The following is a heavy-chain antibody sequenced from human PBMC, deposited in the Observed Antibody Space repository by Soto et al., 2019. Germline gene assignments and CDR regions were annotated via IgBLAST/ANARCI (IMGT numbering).Heavy chain of an antibody. CDR1: GYTFTGYY. D-gene: IGHD1-1*01. V-gene: IGHV1-2*04. CDR2: VNPNSGGT. CDR3: ARANWKSRWYFDY. Sequence: AAVKVSCKASGYTFTGYYLHWVRQAPGQGLEWMGWVNPNSGGTNYAQKFQGWVTMTRDTSISTAYMELSRLRSDDTAVYYCARANWKSRWYFDYWRQGTLVIVSS. J-gene: IGHJ4*02.